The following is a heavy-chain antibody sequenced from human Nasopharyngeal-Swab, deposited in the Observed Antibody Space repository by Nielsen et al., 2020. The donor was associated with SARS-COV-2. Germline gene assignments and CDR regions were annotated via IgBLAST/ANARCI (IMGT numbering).Heavy chain of an antibody. V-gene: IGHV3-30*04. CDR3: ARDAGGGYSYGWTYYYYGMDV. D-gene: IGHD5-18*01. CDR1: GFTFSNYA. Sequence: GGSLRLSCATSGFTFSNYAMHWVRQAPGMGLQWVAFISYDGSNKYYADSVKGRFTISRDNSTNTLYLQMNSLRAEDTAVYYCARDAGGGYSYGWTYYYYGMDVWGQGTTVTVSS. CDR2: ISYDGSNK. J-gene: IGHJ6*02.